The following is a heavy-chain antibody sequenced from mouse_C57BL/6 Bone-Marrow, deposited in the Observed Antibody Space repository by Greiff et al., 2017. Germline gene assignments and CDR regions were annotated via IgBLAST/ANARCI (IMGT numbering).Heavy chain of an antibody. CDR1: GYAFTNYL. D-gene: IGHD1-1*01. Sequence: VQLQQSGAELVRPGTSVKVSCKASGYAFTNYLIEWVKQRPGQGLEWIGVINPGSGGTNSNEKFKGKATLTADKSSSTVYMQLSSLTSEDSAVYFCARAFITTVRYYFDYWGQGTTLTVSA. J-gene: IGHJ2*01. CDR3: ARAFITTVRYYFDY. V-gene: IGHV1-54*01. CDR2: INPGSGGT.